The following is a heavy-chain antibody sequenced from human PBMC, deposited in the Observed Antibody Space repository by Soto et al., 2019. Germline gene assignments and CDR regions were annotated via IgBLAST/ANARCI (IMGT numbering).Heavy chain of an antibody. V-gene: IGHV1-69*13. D-gene: IGHD5-18*01. CDR2: IIPIFGTA. Sequence: GASLKLSCKSSGGTFSSYAISWVRQAPGQGLEWMGGIIPIFGTANYAQKFQGRVTITADESTSTAYMELSSLRSEDTAVYYCARLPFPYSAMAKGGRGHYYYYGMDVWGQGTTVTVSS. J-gene: IGHJ6*02. CDR3: ARLPFPYSAMAKGGRGHYYYYGMDV. CDR1: GGTFSSYA.